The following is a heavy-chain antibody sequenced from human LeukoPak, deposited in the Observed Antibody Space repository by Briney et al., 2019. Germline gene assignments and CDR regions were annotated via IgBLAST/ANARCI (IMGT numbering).Heavy chain of an antibody. Sequence: GGSLRLSCTASGFTFNNYWISWVRQAPGKGLEWVANIKQDGSEKYYVDSVKGRFTISRDNAKNSLYLHMNSLRAEDTAVYYCARENGPYYYYSYMDVWGKGTTVTVSS. CDR1: GFTFNNYW. V-gene: IGHV3-7*01. CDR2: IKQDGSEK. D-gene: IGHD2-8*01. CDR3: ARENGPYYYYSYMDV. J-gene: IGHJ6*03.